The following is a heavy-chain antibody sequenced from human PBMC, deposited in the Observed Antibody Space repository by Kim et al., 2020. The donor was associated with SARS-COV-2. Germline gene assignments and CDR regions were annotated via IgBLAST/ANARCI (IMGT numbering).Heavy chain of an antibody. Sequence: GGSLRLSCAASGFTFSSYGMHWVRQAPGKGLEWVAVISYDGSNKYYADSVKGRFTISRDNSKNTQYLQMNSLRAEDTAVYYCAKDFSSSSGYYYGMDVWGQGTTVTVSS. D-gene: IGHD6-6*01. CDR2: ISYDGSNK. J-gene: IGHJ6*02. CDR3: AKDFSSSSGYYYGMDV. V-gene: IGHV3-30*18. CDR1: GFTFSSYG.